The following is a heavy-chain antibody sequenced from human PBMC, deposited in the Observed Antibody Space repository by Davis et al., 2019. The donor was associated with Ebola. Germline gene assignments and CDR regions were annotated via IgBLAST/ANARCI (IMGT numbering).Heavy chain of an antibody. CDR1: GFTFSSYA. Sequence: GESLKISCAASGFTFSSYAMHWVRQAPGKGLEWVAVISYDGSNKYYADSVKGRFTISRDNSKNTLYLQMNSLRAEDTAVYYCARGNTAMVSGAFDYWGQGTLVTVSS. V-gene: IGHV3-30-3*01. J-gene: IGHJ4*02. CDR3: ARGNTAMVSGAFDY. CDR2: ISYDGSNK. D-gene: IGHD5-18*01.